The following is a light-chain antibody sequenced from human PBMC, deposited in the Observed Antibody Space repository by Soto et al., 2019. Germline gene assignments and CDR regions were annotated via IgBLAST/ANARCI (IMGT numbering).Light chain of an antibody. J-gene: IGKJ2*01. CDR1: QSVSRNY. V-gene: IGKV3-20*01. CDR2: GGS. CDR3: QQYGSSPYT. Sequence: EIVLTQSPGTLSLSPGERATLSCRASQSVSRNYLAWYQHKPGQAPRLLIYGGSSRATGIPDRFSGSGSGTDFSLTITRLEPEDFAVYYCQQYGSSPYTFGQGTKLEIK.